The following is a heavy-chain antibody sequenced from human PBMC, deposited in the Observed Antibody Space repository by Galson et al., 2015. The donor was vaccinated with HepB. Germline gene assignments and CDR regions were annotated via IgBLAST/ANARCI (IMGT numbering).Heavy chain of an antibody. CDR3: ARAGLVAATYGNY. D-gene: IGHD2-15*01. CDR1: GFTFGTYW. CDR2: IKQDGSEK. Sequence: SLRLSCAASGFTFGTYWMSWVRQAPGKGLEWVANIKQDGSEKYYVDSVKGRFTISRDNAKNSLYLQMNSLRAEDTAVYYCARAGLVAATYGNYWGQGTLVTVSS. V-gene: IGHV3-7*01. J-gene: IGHJ4*02.